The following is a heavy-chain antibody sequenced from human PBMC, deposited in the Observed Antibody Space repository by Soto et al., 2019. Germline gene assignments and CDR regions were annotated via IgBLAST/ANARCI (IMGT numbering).Heavy chain of an antibody. Sequence: QMQLLQSGAEVKKTGSSVKISCKTSGWIFTFQYLHWVRQAPGQGLEWLGWITPYNGNVKYAQHFQGRVCVSPDKSVTQLFLGLRAVMPADTGLYYCARSVTSGYGPFIDPWGQGTLVPVSS. D-gene: IGHD6-13*01. CDR2: ITPYNGNV. V-gene: IGHV1-45*02. CDR1: GWIFTFQY. J-gene: IGHJ5*02. CDR3: ARSVTSGYGPFIDP.